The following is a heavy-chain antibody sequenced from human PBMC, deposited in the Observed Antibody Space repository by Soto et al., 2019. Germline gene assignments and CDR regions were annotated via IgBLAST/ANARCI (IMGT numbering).Heavy chain of an antibody. J-gene: IGHJ6*02. D-gene: IGHD3-3*01. CDR3: ARQKIYDFWSGYSARDYYYYGMDV. CDR2: IYPGDSDT. Sequence: GESLKVSCKGSGYSFTSCWIGWVRQMPGKGLEWMGIIYPGDSDTRYSPSFQGQVTISADKSISTAYLQWSSLKASDTAMYYCARQKIYDFWSGYSARDYYYYGMDVWGQGTTVTVSS. CDR1: GYSFTSCW. V-gene: IGHV5-51*01.